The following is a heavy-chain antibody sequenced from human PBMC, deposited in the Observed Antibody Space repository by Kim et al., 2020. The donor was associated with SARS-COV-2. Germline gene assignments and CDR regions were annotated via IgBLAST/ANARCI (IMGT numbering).Heavy chain of an antibody. Sequence: GGSLRLSCAASGFTFSSYAMHWVRQAPGKGLECVAVISYDGSNKYYADSVKGRFTISRDNSKNTLYLQMNSLRAEDTAVYYCARDHYDSSGYSYGMDVWGQGTTVTVSS. CDR3: ARDHYDSSGYSYGMDV. J-gene: IGHJ6*02. CDR1: GFTFSSYA. V-gene: IGHV3-30*04. CDR2: ISYDGSNK. D-gene: IGHD3-22*01.